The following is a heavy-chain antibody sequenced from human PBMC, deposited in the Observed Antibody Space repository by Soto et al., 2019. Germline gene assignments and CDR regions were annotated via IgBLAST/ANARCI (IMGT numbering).Heavy chain of an antibody. CDR2: IIPIFGTA. D-gene: IGHD1-26*01. CDR1: GGTFSSYA. V-gene: IGHV1-69*13. J-gene: IGHJ4*02. Sequence: ASVKVSCKASGGTFSSYAISWVRQAPGQGLEWMGGIIPIFGTANYAQKFQGRVTITADESTSTAYMELSSLRSEDTAVYYCAREVGWERAFDYWGQGTLVTVSS. CDR3: AREVGWERAFDY.